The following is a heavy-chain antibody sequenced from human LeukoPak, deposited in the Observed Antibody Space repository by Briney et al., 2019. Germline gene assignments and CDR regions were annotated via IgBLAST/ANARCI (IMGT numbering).Heavy chain of an antibody. CDR2: IIPIFGTA. D-gene: IGHD3-3*01. J-gene: IGHJ4*02. CDR3: ARMPTWYYDFWSGYLDY. V-gene: IGHV1-69*13. Sequence: GASVKVSCKASGGTFSSYAISWVRQAPGQGLEWMGGIIPIFGTANYAQKFQGRVTITADESTSTAYMELRSLRSDDTAVYYCARMPTWYYDFWSGYLDYWGQGTLVTVSS. CDR1: GGTFSSYA.